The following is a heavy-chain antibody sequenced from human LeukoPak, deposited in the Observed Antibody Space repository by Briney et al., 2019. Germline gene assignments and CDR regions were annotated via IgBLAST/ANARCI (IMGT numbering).Heavy chain of an antibody. J-gene: IGHJ5*02. CDR2: IKQDGSEK. V-gene: IGHV3-7*01. D-gene: IGHD2-2*01. CDR1: GLTFSSYW. Sequence: GGSLRLSCAASGLTFSSYWMSWVRQAPGKGLEWVANIKQDGSEKYYVDSVKGRFTISRDNAKNSLYLQMNSLRAEDTAVYYCARGVVVVGPWGQGTLVTVSS. CDR3: ARGVVVVGP.